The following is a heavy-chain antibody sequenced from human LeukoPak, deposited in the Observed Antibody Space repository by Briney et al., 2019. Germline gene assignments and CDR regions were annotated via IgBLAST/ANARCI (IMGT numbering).Heavy chain of an antibody. CDR2: INPNSGGT. D-gene: IGHD2-2*01. Sequence: GASVKVSCKASGYTFAGYYMHWVRQAPGQGLEWMGWINPNSGGTNYAQKFQGRVTMTRDTSISTAYMELSRLRSDDTAVYYCANSSSTSHDYYYYYGMDVWGQGTTVTVSS. CDR3: ANSSSTSHDYYYYYGMDV. J-gene: IGHJ6*02. CDR1: GYTFAGYY. V-gene: IGHV1-2*02.